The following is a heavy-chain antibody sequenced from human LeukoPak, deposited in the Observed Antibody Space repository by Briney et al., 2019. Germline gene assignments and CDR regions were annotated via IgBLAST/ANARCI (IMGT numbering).Heavy chain of an antibody. V-gene: IGHV3-7*01. CDR3: AKVAKYYYGSETYYFFEH. Sequence: GGSLRLSCAACGFTFTHYWMSWLREAPGKALELVANIKQDRSENYYVVYVKGRFTISRDNAKNSLYLQMNSLRVEDTAVYYCAKVAKYYYGSETYYFFEHWGQGTPVTASS. CDR1: GFTFTHYW. CDR2: IKQDRSEN. D-gene: IGHD3-10*01. J-gene: IGHJ4*02.